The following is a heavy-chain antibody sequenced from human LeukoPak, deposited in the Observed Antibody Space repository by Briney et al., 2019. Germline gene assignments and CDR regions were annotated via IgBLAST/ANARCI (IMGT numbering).Heavy chain of an antibody. D-gene: IGHD3-3*02. J-gene: IGHJ4*02. Sequence: GESLKISCKGSGDTFATYWIGWVRHLPGKGLEWMGVIYPGDSRTRYNPSFQGQVTISADKSISTAYLQWSSLKASDTAMYYCGVPKFSGTWARPWGQGTLVTVSS. V-gene: IGHV5-51*01. CDR2: IYPGDSRT. CDR1: GDTFATYW. CDR3: GVPKFSGTWARP.